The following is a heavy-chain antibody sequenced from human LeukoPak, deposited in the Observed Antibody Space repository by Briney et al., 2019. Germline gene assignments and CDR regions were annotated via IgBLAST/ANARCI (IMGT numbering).Heavy chain of an antibody. V-gene: IGHV3-48*01. J-gene: IGHJ4*02. Sequence: GGSLRLSCAASGFTFSSYSMNWVRQAPGKGLKWVSYISSSSSTIYYADSVKGRFTISRDNAKNSLYLQMNSLRAEDTAVYYCASGGYYYDSSGYLDYWGQGTLVTVSS. D-gene: IGHD3-22*01. CDR1: GFTFSSYS. CDR3: ASGGYYYDSSGYLDY. CDR2: ISSSSSTI.